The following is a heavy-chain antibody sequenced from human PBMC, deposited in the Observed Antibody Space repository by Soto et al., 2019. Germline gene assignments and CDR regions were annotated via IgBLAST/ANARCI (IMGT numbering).Heavy chain of an antibody. CDR3: ARDRMVRGVLNWFDP. V-gene: IGHV1-69*13. CDR2: IIPIFGTA. CDR1: GGTFSSYA. J-gene: IGHJ5*02. Sequence: SVKVSCKASGGTFSSYAISWVRQAPGQGLEWMGGIIPIFGTANYAQKFKGRVTITADESTSTAYMELSSLRSEDTAVYYCARDRMVRGVLNWFDPWGQGTLVTVSS. D-gene: IGHD3-10*01.